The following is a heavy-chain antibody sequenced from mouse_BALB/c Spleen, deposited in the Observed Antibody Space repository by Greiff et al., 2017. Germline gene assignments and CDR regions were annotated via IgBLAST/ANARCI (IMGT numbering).Heavy chain of an antibody. CDR2: IWWDDDK. CDR3: ARIYYYGSSYYFDY. D-gene: IGHD1-1*01. CDR1: GFSLSTSGMG. V-gene: IGHV8-8*01. Sequence: QVTLKVSGPGILQPSQTLSLTCSFSGFSLSTSGMGVGWIRQPSGKGLEWLAHIWWDDDKRYNPALKSLLTISKDTSSNQVFLKIASVDTADTATYYCARIYYYGSSYYFDYWGQGTTLTVSS. J-gene: IGHJ2*01.